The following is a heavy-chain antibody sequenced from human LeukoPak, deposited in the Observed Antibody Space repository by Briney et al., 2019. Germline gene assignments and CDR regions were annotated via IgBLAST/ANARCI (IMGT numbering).Heavy chain of an antibody. V-gene: IGHV3-21*01. CDR1: GFTVSSNY. J-gene: IGHJ6*02. CDR3: ARGADCGGDCYSLGAYYYYGMDV. CDR2: ISSSYIYI. Sequence: GGSLRLSCAASGFTVSSNYMSWVRQAPGKGLEWVSSISSSYIYIYYADSVKGRFTISRDNAKNSLYLQMNSLRAEDTAVYYCARGADCGGDCYSLGAYYYYGMDVWGQGTTVTVSS. D-gene: IGHD2-21*02.